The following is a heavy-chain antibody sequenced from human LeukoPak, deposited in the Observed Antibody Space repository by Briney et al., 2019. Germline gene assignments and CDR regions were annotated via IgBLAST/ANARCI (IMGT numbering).Heavy chain of an antibody. D-gene: IGHD5-18*01. CDR1: GFTFSDYY. Sequence: GGSLRLSCAASGFTFSDYYMSWIRQAPGKGLEWVSYISSSSSYTNYADSVKGRFTISRDNARNSLYLQMNSLRAEDTAVYYCARGGYSYAGGADYWGHGTLVTVSS. CDR3: ARGGYSYAGGADY. CDR2: ISSSSSYT. V-gene: IGHV3-11*03. J-gene: IGHJ4*01.